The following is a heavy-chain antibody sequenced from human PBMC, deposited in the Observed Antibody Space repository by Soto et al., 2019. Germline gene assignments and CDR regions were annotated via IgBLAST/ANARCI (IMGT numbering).Heavy chain of an antibody. V-gene: IGHV3-11*04. D-gene: IGHD3-10*01. J-gene: IGHJ6*02. CDR1: GFSISDHY. CDR3: ARAPLGGWLIGSGTYGYGMDV. Sequence: GGSLRLSCAASGFSISDHYMSWIRQAPGKGLEWVSYISSSGTTIYYADSVKGRFTISRDNAKNSLFLQMNSLRAEDTAVYYCARAPLGGWLIGSGTYGYGMDVWGHGTTVTVSS. CDR2: ISSSGTTI.